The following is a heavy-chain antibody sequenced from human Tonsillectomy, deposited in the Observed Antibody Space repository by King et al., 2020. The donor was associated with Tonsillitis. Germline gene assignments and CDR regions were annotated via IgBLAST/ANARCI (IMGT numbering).Heavy chain of an antibody. J-gene: IGHJ4*02. D-gene: IGHD1-14*01. CDR3: ARGYNNHPVH. V-gene: IGHV4-34*01. Sequence: VQLQQWGAGLLKPSETLSLTCAVYSGSFSGYYWSWIRQPPGKGLEWIGEINHSGSINYNPSLKSRVTISVDTSKNQFSLKLSSVTAADTAVYFCARGYNNHPVHWGQGTLVTVSS. CDR2: INHSGSI. CDR1: SGSFSGYY.